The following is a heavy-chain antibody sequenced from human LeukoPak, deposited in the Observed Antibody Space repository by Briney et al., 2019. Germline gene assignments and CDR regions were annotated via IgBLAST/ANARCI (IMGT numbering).Heavy chain of an antibody. V-gene: IGHV1-18*01. Sequence: ASVKVSCKASGYTFTSYGFNWVRQAPGQGLEWMGWISAYNGNTNYEQKLQGRVTMTTDTSTSTAYMELRSLRSDDTAVYYCARVGPGSGYSGYLGGEDDAFDIWGQGTMVTVSS. CDR3: ARVGPGSGYSGYLGGEDDAFDI. J-gene: IGHJ3*02. CDR2: ISAYNGNT. D-gene: IGHD5-12*01. CDR1: GYTFTSYG.